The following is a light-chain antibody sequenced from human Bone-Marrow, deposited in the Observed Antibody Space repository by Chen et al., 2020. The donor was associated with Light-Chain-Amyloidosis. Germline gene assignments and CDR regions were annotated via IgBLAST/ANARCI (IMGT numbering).Light chain of an antibody. V-gene: IGLV2-14*01. J-gene: IGLJ1*01. CDR1: SSDVGGDNH. Sequence: QSALTQPASVSGSPGQSIIISCTGTSSDVGGDNHVSWYQQHPDKASKLMIYEVTNRPSWVPDRFSGSKSDNTASLTISGLQTEDEADYFCSSYTITNTLVFGSGTRVTVL. CDR3: SSYTITNTLV. CDR2: EVT.